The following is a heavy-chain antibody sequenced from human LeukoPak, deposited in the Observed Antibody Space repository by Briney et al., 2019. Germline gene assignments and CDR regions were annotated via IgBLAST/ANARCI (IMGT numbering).Heavy chain of an antibody. CDR3: TTDRILWFGLTAFDI. Sequence: GGSLRLSCAASGFTSRNAWMGWVGQAPGKGRGWVGRIKSKTDGGTTDYAAPVKGRFTISRDDSKNTLYLQMNSLKTEDTAVYYCTTDRILWFGLTAFDIWGQGTMVTVSS. J-gene: IGHJ3*02. CDR2: IKSKTDGGTT. CDR1: GFTSRNAW. V-gene: IGHV3-15*01. D-gene: IGHD3-10*01.